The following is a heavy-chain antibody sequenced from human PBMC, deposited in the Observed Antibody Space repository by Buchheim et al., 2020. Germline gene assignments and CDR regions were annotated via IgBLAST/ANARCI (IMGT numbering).Heavy chain of an antibody. J-gene: IGHJ4*02. CDR1: GYIFTNYR. CDR2: IDPNGGGT. V-gene: IGHV1-46*03. CDR3: ARGHHFDPNTPSVNFDA. D-gene: IGHD2-15*01. Sequence: QVQLVQSGSEVKKAGASVKISCKASGYIFTNYRMHWVRQAPGQGPQWMGIIDPNGGGTNYAQKFQGRLIMSTDTSTGTVYMELNSLRSDDAAMYFCARGHHFDPNTPSVNFDAWGQGT.